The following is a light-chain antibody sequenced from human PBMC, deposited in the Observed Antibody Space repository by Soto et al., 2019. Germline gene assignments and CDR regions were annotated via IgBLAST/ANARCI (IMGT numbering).Light chain of an antibody. CDR1: SSDVGGYNY. CDR2: GVS. J-gene: IGLJ3*02. CDR3: CSYAGSYTWV. V-gene: IGLV2-11*01. Sequence: QSALTQPRSVSGSPGQSVTISCTGTSSDVGGYNYVSWYLQHPGKAPKLMIYGVSKRPSGVPDRFSGSKSGNTASLTISGLQAEDEADYYCCSYAGSYTWVFGGGTQLTVL.